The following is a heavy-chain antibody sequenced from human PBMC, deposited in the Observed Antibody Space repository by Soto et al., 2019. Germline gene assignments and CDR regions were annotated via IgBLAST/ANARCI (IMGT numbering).Heavy chain of an antibody. Sequence: GGSLRLSCAASGVTISSNYMSWVRQAPGKGLEWISVIYSGGSTYYADSVKGRFTISRHNSKNTLYLQMNSLRAEDRAVYYCARAMSIPTGSYYYYGMDVWGQWTTVTVSS. V-gene: IGHV3-53*04. D-gene: IGHD3-10*01. CDR2: IYSGGST. CDR3: ARAMSIPTGSYYYYGMDV. J-gene: IGHJ6*02. CDR1: GVTISSNY.